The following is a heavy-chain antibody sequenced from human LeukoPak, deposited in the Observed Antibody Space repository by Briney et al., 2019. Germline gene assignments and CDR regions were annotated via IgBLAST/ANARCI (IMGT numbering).Heavy chain of an antibody. CDR3: ARVRYSSGWYEDY. J-gene: IGHJ4*02. V-gene: IGHV4-31*03. CDR2: IYYSGST. Sequence: PSQTLSLTCTVSGGSISSGGYYWSWIRQHPGKGLEWIGYIYYSGSTYYNPSLKSRVTISVDTSKNQFPLKLSSVTAADTAVYYCARVRYSSGWYEDYWGQGTLVTVSS. D-gene: IGHD6-19*01. CDR1: GGSISSGGYY.